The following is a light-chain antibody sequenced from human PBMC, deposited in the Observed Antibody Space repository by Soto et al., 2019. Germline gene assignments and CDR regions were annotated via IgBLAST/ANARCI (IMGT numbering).Light chain of an antibody. V-gene: IGKV1-39*01. J-gene: IGKJ4*01. Sequence: DIQMTQSPSSLSASVGDRVTITCRASQSISSYLNWYQQKPGKAPKLLIYAASTLQSGVPSRFSGSGSGTDFTLTISSPHPEAFATYYCQPSYSTPLTFGGGTKVEIK. CDR1: QSISSY. CDR2: AAS. CDR3: QPSYSTPLT.